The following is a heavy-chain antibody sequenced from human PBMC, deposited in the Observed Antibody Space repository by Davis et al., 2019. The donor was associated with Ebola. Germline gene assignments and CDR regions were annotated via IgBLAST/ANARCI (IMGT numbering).Heavy chain of an antibody. CDR2: NIAILGIA. D-gene: IGHD2-21*01. J-gene: IGHJ6*02. CDR3: ATILAGRYYYYYGMDV. CDR1: GGTFNSYA. V-gene: IGHV1-69*04. Sequence: SSVKVSCQASGGTFNSYAISWVRQAPGQGLEWMGRNIAILGIANYAQKFQGRVTITADKSTSTAYMELSSLRSEDTAVYYCATILAGRYYYYYGMDVWGQGTTVTVSS.